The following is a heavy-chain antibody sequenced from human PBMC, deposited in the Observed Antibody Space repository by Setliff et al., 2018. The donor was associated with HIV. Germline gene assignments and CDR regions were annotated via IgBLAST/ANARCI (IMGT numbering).Heavy chain of an antibody. CDR2: INPSGGRT. D-gene: IGHD4-17*01. CDR1: GYTFTNYY. CDR3: ARGDYGDYRVPYFFDY. Sequence: ASVKVSCKASGYTFTNYYMHWVRQAPGQGLEWLGIINPSGGRTNYAQKLQGRVTMTRDTSTSTVYMELSSLISEDTAVYYCARGDYGDYRVPYFFDYWGQGTLVTVSS. V-gene: IGHV1-46*04. J-gene: IGHJ4*02.